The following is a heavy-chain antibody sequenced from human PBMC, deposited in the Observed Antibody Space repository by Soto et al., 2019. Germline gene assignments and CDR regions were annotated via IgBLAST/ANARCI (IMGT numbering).Heavy chain of an antibody. J-gene: IGHJ4*02. CDR1: GFTVSSNY. CDR3: ARGTYDSSGYYIDY. CDR2: IYSGGST. V-gene: IGHV3-53*01. D-gene: IGHD3-22*01. Sequence: PGGSLRLSCAASGFTVSSNYMSWVRQAPGKGLEWVSVIYSGGSTYYADSVKGRFTISRDNSKNTLYLQMNSLRAEDTAVYYCARGTYDSSGYYIDYWGQGTLVTVSS.